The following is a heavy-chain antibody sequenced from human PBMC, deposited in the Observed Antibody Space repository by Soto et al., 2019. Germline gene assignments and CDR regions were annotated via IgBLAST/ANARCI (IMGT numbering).Heavy chain of an antibody. CDR1: GFTFSSYW. D-gene: IGHD6-13*01. J-gene: IGHJ4*02. Sequence: GGSLRLSCAASGFTFSSYWMSWVRQAPGKGLEWVANIKQDGSEKYYVDSVKGRFTISRDNAKNSLYLQMNSLRAEDTAVYYCARVDGAPLWYSSSWYPSDYWGQGTLVTVSS. V-gene: IGHV3-7*01. CDR2: IKQDGSEK. CDR3: ARVDGAPLWYSSSWYPSDY.